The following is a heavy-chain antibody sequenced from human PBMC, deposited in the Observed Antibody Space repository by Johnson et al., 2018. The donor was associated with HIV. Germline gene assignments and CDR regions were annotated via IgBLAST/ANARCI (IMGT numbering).Heavy chain of an antibody. D-gene: IGHD2-8*01. CDR3: AKGLIRGAFDM. V-gene: IGHV3-66*02. CDR2: INTGGST. Sequence: EKLVESGGGLVQPGGSLRLSCAASGFTVSSNYMSWVRQAPGKGLEWVSLINTGGSTYYADSVKGRFTISRDNSKNTLYLQMNSLRAEDTAVYYCAKGLIRGAFDMWGQGTMVTVSS. J-gene: IGHJ3*02. CDR1: GFTVSSNY.